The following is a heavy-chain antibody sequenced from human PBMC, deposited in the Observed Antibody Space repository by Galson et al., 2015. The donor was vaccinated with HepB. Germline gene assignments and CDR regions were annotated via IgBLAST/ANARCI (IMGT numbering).Heavy chain of an antibody. D-gene: IGHD5-24*01. CDR3: AREGLEMASRTLSDC. CDR2: ISYDGTKT. CDR1: GFRFSNYG. Sequence: SLRLSCAASGFRFSNYGMHWVRQAPGKGLEWVAHISYDGTKTYYGDSFMGRLIISRDNSKDTLDLQMNNLRIEDTAVYLCAREGLEMASRTLSDCWGQGTLVTVSS. J-gene: IGHJ4*02. V-gene: IGHV3-30*03.